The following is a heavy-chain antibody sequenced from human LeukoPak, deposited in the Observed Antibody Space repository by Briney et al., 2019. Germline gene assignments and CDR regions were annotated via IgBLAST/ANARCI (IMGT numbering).Heavy chain of an antibody. Sequence: PGGSLRLSCAASGFTFSNAWMSWVRQAPGKGLEWVGRIKSKTDGGTTDYAAPVKGRFTISRDDSKNTLYLQMNSLKTEDTAVYYCTTDRMAAAGTYYYYYGMDVWGQGTTVTVSS. J-gene: IGHJ6*02. CDR1: GFTFSNAW. D-gene: IGHD6-13*01. CDR2: IKSKTDGGTT. CDR3: TTDRMAAAGTYYYYYGMDV. V-gene: IGHV3-15*01.